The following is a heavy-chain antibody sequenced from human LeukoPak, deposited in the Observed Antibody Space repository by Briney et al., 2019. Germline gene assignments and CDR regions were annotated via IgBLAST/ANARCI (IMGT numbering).Heavy chain of an antibody. CDR1: GYSISSGYY. D-gene: IGHD3-22*01. CDR3: AGVPFYYDSSGSFDY. J-gene: IGHJ4*02. CDR2: IYHSGST. V-gene: IGHV4-38-2*02. Sequence: SETLSLTCTVSGYSISSGYYWGWIRQPPGKGLEWIGSIYHSGSTYYNPSLKSRVTISVDTSKNQFSLKLSSVTAADTAVYYCAGVPFYYDSSGSFDYWGQGTLVTVSS.